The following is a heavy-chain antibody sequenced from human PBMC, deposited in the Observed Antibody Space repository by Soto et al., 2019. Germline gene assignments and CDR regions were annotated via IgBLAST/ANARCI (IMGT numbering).Heavy chain of an antibody. V-gene: IGHV5-51*01. D-gene: IGHD4-17*01. CDR1: GYSFTNYW. J-gene: IGHJ4*02. CDR2: IYPGDSDT. CDR3: ARSNYDYGDFGYFDY. Sequence: GESLKISCKGFGYSFTNYWIGWVRQMPGKGLEWMGIIYPGDSDTRYSPSFQGQVTISADKSISTAYLQWSSLKASDTAMFYCARSNYDYGDFGYFDYWGQGTLVTVSS.